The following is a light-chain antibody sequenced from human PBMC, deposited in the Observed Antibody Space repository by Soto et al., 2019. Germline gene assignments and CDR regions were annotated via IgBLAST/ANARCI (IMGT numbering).Light chain of an antibody. Sequence: DIQMTQSPSTLSASVGDRVTITCRASQSISSWWAWYQQKAGKAPKLLIYKASNLDTGVPSRFSGSGSGTEFTLTITSLQPDDFATYYCQQYDTYPWTFGQGTKVDIK. CDR1: QSISSW. J-gene: IGKJ1*01. CDR2: KAS. V-gene: IGKV1-5*03. CDR3: QQYDTYPWT.